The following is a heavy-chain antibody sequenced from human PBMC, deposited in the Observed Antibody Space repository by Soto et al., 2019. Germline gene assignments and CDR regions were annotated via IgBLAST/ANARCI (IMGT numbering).Heavy chain of an antibody. J-gene: IGHJ6*02. CDR1: GGTFSSYA. CDR3: AREEVAATPGYYYYYGMHV. CDR2: IIPIFGTA. D-gene: IGHD2-15*01. V-gene: IGHV1-69*01. Sequence: QVQLVQSGAEVKKPGSSVKVSCKASGGTFSSYAISWVRQAPGQGLEWMGGIIPIFGTANYAQKFQGRVTITADESRSTAYMELSSLRSEDTAVYYCAREEVAATPGYYYYYGMHVWGQGPTVTVSS.